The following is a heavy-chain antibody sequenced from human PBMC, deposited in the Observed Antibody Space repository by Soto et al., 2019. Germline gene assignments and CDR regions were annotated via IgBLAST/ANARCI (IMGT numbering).Heavy chain of an antibody. CDR2: ISAYNGNT. Sequence: QVQLVQSGAEVKKPGASVKVSCKTSGYTFTSYGITWVRQAPGQGLEWMGWISAYNGNTNYAQKLQVRATMTTDTSTGTAYMELRSLRSDDTAVYFCARTCSDRSCYFIYWGPGTLVTVSS. V-gene: IGHV1-18*01. CDR1: GYTFTSYG. CDR3: ARTCSDRSCYFIY. J-gene: IGHJ4*02. D-gene: IGHD2-15*01.